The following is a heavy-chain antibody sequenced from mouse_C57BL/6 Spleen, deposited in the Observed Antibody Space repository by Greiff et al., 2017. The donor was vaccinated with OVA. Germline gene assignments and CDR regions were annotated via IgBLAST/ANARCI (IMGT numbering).Heavy chain of an antibody. D-gene: IGHD1-1*01. Sequence: VQLQQSGPGLVAPSQSLSITCTVSGFSLTSYAISWVRQPPGKGLEWLGVIWTGGGTNYNSALKSRLSISKDNSKSQVFLKMNSLQTDDTARYYCARIQIYYYGSYYFDYWGQGTTLTVSS. J-gene: IGHJ2*01. CDR1: GFSLTSYA. V-gene: IGHV2-9-1*01. CDR2: IWTGGGT. CDR3: ARIQIYYYGSYYFDY.